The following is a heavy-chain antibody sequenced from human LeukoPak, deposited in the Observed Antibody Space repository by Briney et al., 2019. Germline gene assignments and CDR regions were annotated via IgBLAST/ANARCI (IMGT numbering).Heavy chain of an antibody. Sequence: GGSLRLSCAASGFTFSSYSMNWVRQAPGKGLEWVSSISSSSSYIYYADTVKGRFTISRDNAKNSLYLQMNSLRAEDTAVYYCASYREYYDILTGYYVDYWGQGTLVTVSS. V-gene: IGHV3-21*01. J-gene: IGHJ4*02. CDR2: ISSSSSYI. D-gene: IGHD3-9*01. CDR3: ASYREYYDILTGYYVDY. CDR1: GFTFSSYS.